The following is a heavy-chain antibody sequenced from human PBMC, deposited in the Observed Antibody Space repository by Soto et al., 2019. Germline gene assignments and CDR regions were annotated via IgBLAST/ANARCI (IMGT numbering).Heavy chain of an antibody. CDR3: ARGNWNYYYGFDV. J-gene: IGHJ6*02. D-gene: IGHD1-20*01. CDR2: IKTDGSEQ. V-gene: IGHV3-7*01. CDR1: EFTFDKYY. Sequence: GGSLRLSCAASEFTFDKYYMTWVRQAPGKGPEWVDNIKTDGSEQYYVDSVKGRFTISRDNANNSLYLQMNSLRAEDTAVYFCARGNWNYYYGFDVWGQGTTVTVSS.